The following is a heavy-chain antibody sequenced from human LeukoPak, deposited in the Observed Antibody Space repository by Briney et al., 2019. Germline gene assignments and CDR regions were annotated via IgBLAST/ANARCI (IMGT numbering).Heavy chain of an antibody. D-gene: IGHD1-26*01. CDR2: ISGDGGST. Sequence: GGSLRLSCAASGFXFDDYAIHWVRQAPGKGLEWVSLISGDGGSTYYADSVKGRFTISRDNSKKTLYLQMNSLGAEDTAVYYCAKEWPWENFYYGMNVWGQGTTVTVSS. CDR3: AKEWPWENFYYGMNV. V-gene: IGHV3-43*02. CDR1: GFXFDDYA. J-gene: IGHJ6*02.